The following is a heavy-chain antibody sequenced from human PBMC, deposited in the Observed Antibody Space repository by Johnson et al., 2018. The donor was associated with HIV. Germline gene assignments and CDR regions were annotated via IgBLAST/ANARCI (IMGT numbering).Heavy chain of an antibody. CDR3: ARVSSGGAFDI. D-gene: IGHD3-22*01. J-gene: IGHJ3*02. CDR1: GFTFDDYA. CDR2: ISWNSGSI. V-gene: IGHV3-9*01. Sequence: VQLVESGGGFVQPGRSLRLSCAASGFTFDDYAMHWVRQAPGKGLEWVSGISWNSGSIGYADSVKGRFTISRDNAKNSLYLQMNSLRAEDTALYYCARVSSGGAFDIWGQGTMVTVSS.